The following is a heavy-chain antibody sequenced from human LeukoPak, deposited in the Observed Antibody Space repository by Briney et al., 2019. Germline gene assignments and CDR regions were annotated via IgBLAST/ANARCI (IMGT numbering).Heavy chain of an antibody. J-gene: IGHJ4*02. V-gene: IGHV1-18*01. Sequence: ASEKVSCKASGYTFTSYGISWVRQAPGQGLEWMGWISAYNGSTNYAQKLQGRVTMTTDTSTSTAYMELRSLRSDDTAVYYCARELSWIAVAGSSSGGDYWGQGTLVTVSS. CDR1: GYTFTSYG. CDR2: ISAYNGST. CDR3: ARELSWIAVAGSSSGGDY. D-gene: IGHD6-19*01.